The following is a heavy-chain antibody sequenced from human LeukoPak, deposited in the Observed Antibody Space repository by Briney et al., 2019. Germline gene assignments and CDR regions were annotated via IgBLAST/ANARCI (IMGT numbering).Heavy chain of an antibody. J-gene: IGHJ4*02. V-gene: IGHV1-18*01. CDR2: ISAYNGNT. Sequence: ASVEVSCKASGYTFTSYGISWVRQAPGQGLEWMGWISAYNGNTNYAQKPQGRVTMTTDTSTSTAYMELRSLRSDDTAVYYCARAEGNYDFWSGYPYYFDYWGQGTLVTVSS. CDR3: ARAEGNYDFWSGYPYYFDY. CDR1: GYTFTSYG. D-gene: IGHD3-3*01.